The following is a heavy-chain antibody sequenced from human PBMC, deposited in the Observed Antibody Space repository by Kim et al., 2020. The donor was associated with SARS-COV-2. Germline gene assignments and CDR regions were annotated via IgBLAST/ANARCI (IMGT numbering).Heavy chain of an antibody. CDR1: GGSISSSSYY. CDR3: ARISWSGYYRNFDY. J-gene: IGHJ4*02. V-gene: IGHV4-39*01. CDR2: IYYSGST. D-gene: IGHD3-3*01. Sequence: SETLSLTCTVSGGSISSSSYYWGWIRQPPGKGLEWIGSIYYSGSTYYNPSLKSRVTISVDTSKNQFSLKLSSVTAADTAVYYCARISWSGYYRNFDYWGQGTLVTVSS.